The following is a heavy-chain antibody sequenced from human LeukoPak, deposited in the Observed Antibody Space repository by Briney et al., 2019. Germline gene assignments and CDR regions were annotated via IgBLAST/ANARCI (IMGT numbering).Heavy chain of an antibody. Sequence: GASVKVSCKASGGTFSSYAISWVRQAPGQGLEWMGGIIPIFGTANYAQKFQGRVTITADKSTSTAYMELSSLRSEDTAVYYCARARAETGPEYYYYYYMDVWGKGTTVTVSS. CDR1: GGTFSSYA. CDR3: ARARAETGPEYYYYYYMDV. J-gene: IGHJ6*03. V-gene: IGHV1-69*06. D-gene: IGHD1-14*01. CDR2: IIPIFGTA.